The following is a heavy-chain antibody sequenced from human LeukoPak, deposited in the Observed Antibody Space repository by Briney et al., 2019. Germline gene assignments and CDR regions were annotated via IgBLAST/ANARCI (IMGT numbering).Heavy chain of an antibody. CDR2: INPSGGST. J-gene: IGHJ4*02. CDR1: GYTFTSYY. D-gene: IGHD6-13*01. Sequence: ASVKVSCKASGYTFTSYYMHWVRQAPGQGLEWMGIINPSGGSTSYAQKFQGRVTMTRDTSTSTVYMELSSLRSEDTAVYYCTRRGIAAEKLDYWGQGTLVTVSS. CDR3: TRRGIAAEKLDY. V-gene: IGHV1-46*01.